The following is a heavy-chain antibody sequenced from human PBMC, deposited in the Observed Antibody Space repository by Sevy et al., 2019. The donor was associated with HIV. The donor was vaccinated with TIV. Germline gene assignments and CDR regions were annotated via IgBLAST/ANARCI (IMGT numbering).Heavy chain of an antibody. D-gene: IGHD2-21*02. V-gene: IGHV3-23*01. CDR3: AKTLQKLPFHPHYFDY. J-gene: IGHJ4*02. CDR2: ISATGGST. CDR1: GFTLGSYT. Sequence: GGSLRLSCAASGFTLGSYTMNWVRQAPGEGLEWVASISATGGSTYYADSVKGRFTISRDVSKGLLYLQTNSLTAEDTAIFYCAKTLQKLPFHPHYFDYWGQGTLVTVSS.